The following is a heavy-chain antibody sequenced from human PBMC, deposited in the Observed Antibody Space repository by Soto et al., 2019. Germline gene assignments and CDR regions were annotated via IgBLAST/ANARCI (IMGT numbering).Heavy chain of an antibody. J-gene: IGHJ6*02. CDR1: GGSFSGYY. CDR2: INHSVST. V-gene: IGHV4-34*01. Sequence: XETLSLTSAVYGGSFSGYYWSWIRQPPGKGLEWIGEINHSVSTNYNPSLKSRVTISVDTSKNQFSLKLSSVTAADTAVYYCARTSRYLACSSTSCYTGGYYYYYYGMDVWGQGTTVTVPS. CDR3: ARTSRYLACSSTSCYTGGYYYYYYGMDV. D-gene: IGHD2-2*02.